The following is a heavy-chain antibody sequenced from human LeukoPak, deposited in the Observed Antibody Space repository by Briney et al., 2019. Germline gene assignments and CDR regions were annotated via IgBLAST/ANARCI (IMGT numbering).Heavy chain of an antibody. CDR1: GYTFTSYG. CDR3: ARAHRRVLRFLEWLLSDTFDY. CDR2: ISAYNGNT. V-gene: IGHV1-18*01. J-gene: IGHJ4*02. D-gene: IGHD3-3*01. Sequence: ASVKVSCKASGYTFTSYGISWVRQAPGQGLEWMGWISAYNGNTNYAQKLQGRVTMTIDTSTSTAYMELRSLRSDDTAVYYCARAHRRVLRFLEWLLSDTFDYWGQGTLVTVSS.